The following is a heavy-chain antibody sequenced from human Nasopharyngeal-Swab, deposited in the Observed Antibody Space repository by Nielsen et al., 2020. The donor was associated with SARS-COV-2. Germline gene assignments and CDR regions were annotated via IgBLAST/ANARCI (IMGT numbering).Heavy chain of an antibody. CDR2: ISSSGSTI. Sequence: GSLKISCAASGFTFSTYEMDWVRQAPGKGLEWLSYISSSGSTIYYADSVKGRFTISRDNAKNSLYLQMDSLRAEDTAVYYCARDLAMATILWGQGTLVTVSS. V-gene: IGHV3-48*03. CDR1: GFTFSTYE. J-gene: IGHJ4*02. CDR3: ARDLAMATIL. D-gene: IGHD5-24*01.